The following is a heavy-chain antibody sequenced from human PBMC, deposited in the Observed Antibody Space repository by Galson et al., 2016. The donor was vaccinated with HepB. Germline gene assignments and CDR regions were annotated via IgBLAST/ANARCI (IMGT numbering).Heavy chain of an antibody. D-gene: IGHD3-3*01. J-gene: IGHJ5*02. Sequence: CAISGDSVSSNSAAWNWIRQSPSRGLEWLGRTYYRSKWYNDYAESVKSRITFNPDTSKNQISLVLNSVTPEDTAVYYCARDPYYDFWTNYYTGARDGFDPWGQGTLVTVSS. CDR3: ARDPYYDFWTNYYTGARDGFDP. CDR1: GDSVSSNSAA. CDR2: TYYRSKWYN. V-gene: IGHV6-1*01.